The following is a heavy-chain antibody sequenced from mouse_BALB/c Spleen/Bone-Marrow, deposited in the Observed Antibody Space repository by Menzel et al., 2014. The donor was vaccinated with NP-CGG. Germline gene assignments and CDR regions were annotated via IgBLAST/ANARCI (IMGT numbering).Heavy chain of an antibody. D-gene: IGHD2-3*01. CDR2: IYPGDGDT. Sequence: QVQLQQSGPELVKPGASVRISCKASGYAFSNSWMNWVKQRPGQGLEWIGRIYPGDGDTYYNGKFEGKATLTADKSSSTAYMQLSSLTSVDSAVYFCARSDGYRALDYWGQGTSVTVSS. CDR1: GYAFSNSW. CDR3: ARSDGYRALDY. J-gene: IGHJ4*01. V-gene: IGHV1-82*01.